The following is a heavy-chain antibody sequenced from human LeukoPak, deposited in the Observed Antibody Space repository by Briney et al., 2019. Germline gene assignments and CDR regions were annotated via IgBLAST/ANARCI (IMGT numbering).Heavy chain of an antibody. CDR1: GFTFSSYS. D-gene: IGHD4-17*01. J-gene: IGHJ3*02. V-gene: IGHV3-48*01. CDR2: ISSSSSTI. Sequence: GGSLRLSCAASGFTFSSYSMNWVRQAPGKGLEWVSYISSSSSTIYYADSVKGRFTISRDNSKNTLYLQMNSLRAEDTAVYYCAKGRDDYGVSGAFDIWGQGAMVTVSS. CDR3: AKGRDDYGVSGAFDI.